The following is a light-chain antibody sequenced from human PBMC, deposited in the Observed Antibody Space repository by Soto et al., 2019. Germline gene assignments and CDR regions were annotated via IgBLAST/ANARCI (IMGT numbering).Light chain of an antibody. CDR2: KAS. Sequence: DIQMTQSPSTLSPSVGDRVTITCRASQRISSWLAWYQQKPGKAPKLLIYKASNLESGVPSRFSGSGSGTEFTLTISSLQPDDFATYYCQQYNSYSRTFGQGTKVEIK. CDR3: QQYNSYSRT. J-gene: IGKJ1*01. CDR1: QRISSW. V-gene: IGKV1-5*03.